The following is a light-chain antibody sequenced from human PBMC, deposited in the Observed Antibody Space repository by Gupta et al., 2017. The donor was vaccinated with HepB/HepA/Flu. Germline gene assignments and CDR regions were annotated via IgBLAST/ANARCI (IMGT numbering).Light chain of an antibody. J-gene: IGLJ3*02. CDR2: DDN. Sequence: SYVLTQPPSVSVAPGKTARITCGGNNIGRKGVHWYQQRPGQAPVLVIYDDNDRPSGIPERFSGSNSGNAATLTISRVEVGDEGDYHCQVWDNTTEHRVFGGGTKLTVL. CDR3: QVWDNTTEHRV. CDR1: NIGRKG. V-gene: IGLV3-21*03.